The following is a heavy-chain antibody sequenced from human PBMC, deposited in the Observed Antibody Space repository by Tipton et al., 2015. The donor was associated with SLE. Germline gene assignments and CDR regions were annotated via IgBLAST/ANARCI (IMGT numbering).Heavy chain of an antibody. V-gene: IGHV4-39*01. Sequence: TLSLTCTVSGGSISSSSYYWGWIRQPPGKGLEWIGSIYYSGSTYYNPSLKSRVTISVDTSKNQFSLKLSFVTAADTAVYYCARHDYGDYGYFDYWGQGTLVTVSS. CDR3: ARHDYGDYGYFDY. J-gene: IGHJ4*02. CDR1: GGSISSSSYY. CDR2: IYYSGST. D-gene: IGHD4-17*01.